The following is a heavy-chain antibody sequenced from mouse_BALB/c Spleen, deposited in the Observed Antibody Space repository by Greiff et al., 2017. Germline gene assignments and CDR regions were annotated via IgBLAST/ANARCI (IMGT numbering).Heavy chain of an antibody. V-gene: IGHV3-2*02. J-gene: IGHJ2*01. CDR3: ARSRPGYFDY. CDR1: GYSITSDYA. CDR2: ISYSGST. Sequence: EVKLEESGPGLVKPSQSLSLTCTVTGYSITSDYAWNWIRQFPGNKLEWMGYISYSGSTSYNPSLKSRISITRDTSKNQFFLQLNSVTTEDTATYYCARSRPGYFDYWGQGTTLTVSS.